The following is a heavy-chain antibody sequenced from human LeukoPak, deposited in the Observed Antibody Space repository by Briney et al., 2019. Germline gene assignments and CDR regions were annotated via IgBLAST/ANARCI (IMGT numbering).Heavy chain of an antibody. J-gene: IGHJ6*02. D-gene: IGHD3-10*01. Sequence: PSETLSLTCTVSGGSINTYYWSWIRQPPRKGLEWIGYIYYSGSTNYSPSLKSRVTISVDTSKNQFSLKLRSVTAADTAVYYCARQRASYGSGIMDVWGQGTTVTVSS. CDR2: IYYSGST. V-gene: IGHV4-59*01. CDR3: ARQRASYGSGIMDV. CDR1: GGSINTYY.